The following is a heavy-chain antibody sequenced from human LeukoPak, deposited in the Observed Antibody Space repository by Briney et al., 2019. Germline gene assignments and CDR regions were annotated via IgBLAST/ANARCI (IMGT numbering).Heavy chain of an antibody. D-gene: IGHD3-9*01. CDR1: GGSISSSSYY. Sequence: SETLSLTCIVSGGSISSSSYYWSWIRQPPGKGLEWIGYIYHSGSTYYNPSLKSRVTISVDRSKNQFSLKLSSVTAADTAVYYCARELVTLDAFDIWGQGTMVTVSS. CDR3: ARELVTLDAFDI. J-gene: IGHJ3*02. CDR2: IYHSGST. V-gene: IGHV4-30-2*01.